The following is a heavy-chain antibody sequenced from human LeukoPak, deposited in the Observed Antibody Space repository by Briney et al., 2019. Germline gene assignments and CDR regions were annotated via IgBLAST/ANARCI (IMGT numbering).Heavy chain of an antibody. V-gene: IGHV3-21*01. J-gene: IGHJ1*01. Sequence: GGSLRLSCAASGFTFSDHSMNWVRQAPGKGLEWVSSISSSSAYIYYADSVKGRFTVSRDNAENSLSLQMDSLRAEDSAIYHCARGLRNSSSYQYFQHWGQGTLVTVSA. CDR2: ISSSSAYI. CDR1: GFTFSDHS. CDR3: ARGLRNSSSYQYFQH. D-gene: IGHD6-13*01.